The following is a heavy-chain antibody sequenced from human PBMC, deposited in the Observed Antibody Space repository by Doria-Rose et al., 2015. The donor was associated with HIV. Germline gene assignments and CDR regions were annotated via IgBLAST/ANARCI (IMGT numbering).Heavy chain of an antibody. Sequence: STTDGGYFWSWIRQHPGKALEWIGYIYFSGTTYYNPSLRSRINMSADASKGQFSLNLTSATAADTAIYYCARGSGFDRTLDYWGRGALVTVSS. CDR2: IYFSGTT. D-gene: IGHD5-12*01. V-gene: IGHV4-31*02. CDR1: STTDGGYF. J-gene: IGHJ1*01. CDR3: ARGSGFDRTLDY.